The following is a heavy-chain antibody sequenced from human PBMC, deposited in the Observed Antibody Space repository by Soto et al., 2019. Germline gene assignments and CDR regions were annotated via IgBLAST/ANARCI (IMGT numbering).Heavy chain of an antibody. J-gene: IGHJ4*02. Sequence: QVQLVESGGGVVQPGKYLRLSCSASGFDFLYVGMHWVRQAPGKGLEWVAVINYDGTKKDYIDSVKGRFTLSRDNAKQTLHLEMKNLRDEDTAVYYCARGKDNALRGSLDFWGQRTLVSISS. V-gene: IGHV3-30*19. CDR2: INYDGTKK. CDR3: ARGKDNALRGSLDF. D-gene: IGHD3-10*01. CDR1: GFDFLYVG.